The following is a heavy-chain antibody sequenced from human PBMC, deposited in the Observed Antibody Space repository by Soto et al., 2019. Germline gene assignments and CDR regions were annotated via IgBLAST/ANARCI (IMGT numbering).Heavy chain of an antibody. CDR3: ARQGGYSGDYYGLDV. CDR2: IYPGXXDT. D-gene: IGHD5-12*01. J-gene: IGHJ6*02. V-gene: IGHV5-51*01. Sequence: GESLKISCKGSGYNFTIYWIAWVRQMPGKGLEWMGIIYPGXXDTTYSPSFQGQVTISADKSISTAYLQXXSLKASDNAMYYCARQGGYSGDYYGLDVWGQGTTVTVSS. CDR1: GYNFTIYW.